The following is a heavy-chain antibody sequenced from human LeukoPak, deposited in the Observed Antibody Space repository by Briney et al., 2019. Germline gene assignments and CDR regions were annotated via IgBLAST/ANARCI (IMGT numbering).Heavy chain of an antibody. CDR2: ISGSGGST. V-gene: IGHV3-23*01. Sequence: PGGSLRLSCAASGFTFSSYAMSWVRQAPGKGLEWVSAISGSGGSTYYADSVKGRFTISRDNSRNTLYLQMNSLRAEGTAVYYCAKGNYYDSSGYYGPDAFDTWGQGTMVTVSS. D-gene: IGHD3-22*01. J-gene: IGHJ3*02. CDR1: GFTFSSYA. CDR3: AKGNYYDSSGYYGPDAFDT.